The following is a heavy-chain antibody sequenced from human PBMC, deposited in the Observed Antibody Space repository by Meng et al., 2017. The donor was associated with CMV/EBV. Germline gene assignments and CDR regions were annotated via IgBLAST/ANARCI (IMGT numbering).Heavy chain of an antibody. CDR2: IKSKTDGGTT. Sequence: SLKISCAASGFTFSNAWMSWVRQAPGKGLEWVGRIKSKTDGGTTDYAAPVKGRFTISRDDSKNTLYLQMNSLKTEDTAVYYCTTGPIRITIFGVVFHYWGQGTLVTVSS. CDR3: TTGPIRITIFGVVFHY. J-gene: IGHJ4*02. D-gene: IGHD3-3*01. V-gene: IGHV3-15*01. CDR1: GFTFSNAW.